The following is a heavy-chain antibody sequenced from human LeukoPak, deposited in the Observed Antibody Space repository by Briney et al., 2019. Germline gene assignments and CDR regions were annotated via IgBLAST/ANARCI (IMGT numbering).Heavy chain of an antibody. Sequence: GSLRLSCAASGFTFSSYWMHWVRQAPGKGLVWVSRINSDGSSTSYADSVKGRFTISRDSAKNTLYLQMNSLRAEDTAVYYCARGGSSGWSDAFDIWGQGTMVTVSS. CDR3: ARGGSSGWSDAFDI. D-gene: IGHD6-19*01. V-gene: IGHV3-74*01. J-gene: IGHJ3*02. CDR1: GFTFSSYW. CDR2: INSDGSST.